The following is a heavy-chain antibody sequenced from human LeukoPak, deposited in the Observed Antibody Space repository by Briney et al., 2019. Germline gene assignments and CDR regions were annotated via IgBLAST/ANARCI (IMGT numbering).Heavy chain of an antibody. CDR1: GYSFTNYW. CDR3: ARREYSSFYGMDV. D-gene: IGHD6-6*01. J-gene: IGHJ6*02. CDR2: IFPGDSDT. Sequence: GESLKISCKVSGYSFTNYWLGWVRQMPGKGLEWMGIIFPGDSDTRYSPSFQGQVTISADKSISTAYLQWSSLKASDTAMYYCARREYSSFYGMDVWGQGTTVTVSS. V-gene: IGHV5-51*01.